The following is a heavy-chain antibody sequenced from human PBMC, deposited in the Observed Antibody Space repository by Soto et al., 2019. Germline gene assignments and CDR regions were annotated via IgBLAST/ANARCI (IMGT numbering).Heavy chain of an antibody. CDR3: ARERSGSYYG. CDR1: GYSFTRSG. V-gene: IGHV1-18*01. Sequence: ASVKVSCKASGYSFTRSGSSWVRQAPGQGLEWMGWISTYNGDTNYAQTFQGRVTMTTDTSTSTVHMEVSSLRSEDTAVYYCARERSGSYYGWGQGTLVTVSS. CDR2: ISTYNGDT. J-gene: IGHJ4*02. D-gene: IGHD1-26*01.